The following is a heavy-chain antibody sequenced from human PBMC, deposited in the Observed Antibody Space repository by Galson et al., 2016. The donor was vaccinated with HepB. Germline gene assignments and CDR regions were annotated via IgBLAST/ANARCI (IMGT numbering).Heavy chain of an antibody. J-gene: IGHJ4*02. CDR1: GFNFSSYW. V-gene: IGHV3-7*02. D-gene: IGHD2-15*01. CDR3: AKPRRKSWAVVIAADDY. CDR2: IKKDGSEK. Sequence: SLRLSCAASGFNFSSYWMSWVRQAPGKGLEWVANIKKDGSEKYYADSVKGRFTISRDNSKNTLYLQMNSLRAEDTAVYYCAKPRRKSWAVVIAADDYWGQGTLVTVSS.